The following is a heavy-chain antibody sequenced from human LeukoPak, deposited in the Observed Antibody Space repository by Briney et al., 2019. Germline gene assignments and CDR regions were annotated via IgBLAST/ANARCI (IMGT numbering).Heavy chain of an antibody. V-gene: IGHV3-30*18. CDR2: ISHDGSNK. D-gene: IGHD1-26*01. CDR1: GFTFSTYG. Sequence: GGFLRLSCAASGFTFSTYGMHWVRQAPGKGLEWVAVISHDGSNKYYADSVKGRFTISRDNSKNTLSLQMNSLRAEDTAVYYCAKGWDTKSTSRSPFDYWGQGTLVTVSS. CDR3: AKGWDTKSTSRSPFDY. J-gene: IGHJ4*02.